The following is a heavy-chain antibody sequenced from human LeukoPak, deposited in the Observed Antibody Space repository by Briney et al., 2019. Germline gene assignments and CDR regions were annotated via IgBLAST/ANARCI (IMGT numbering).Heavy chain of an antibody. J-gene: IGHJ3*02. Sequence: PGGSLRLSCAASGFIFRDYYMSWIRQAPGKGLEWISYISSSGTIIYSADSVKGRFTISRDNAKNTLYLQMNSLRAEDTAVYYCAREVVNGYSSSWCIDIWGQGTMVSVSS. CDR1: GFIFRDYY. D-gene: IGHD5-18*01. CDR3: AREVVNGYSSSWCIDI. V-gene: IGHV3-11*01. CDR2: ISSSGTII.